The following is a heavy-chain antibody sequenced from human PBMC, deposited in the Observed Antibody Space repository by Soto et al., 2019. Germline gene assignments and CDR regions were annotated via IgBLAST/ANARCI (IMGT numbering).Heavy chain of an antibody. CDR1: GFTFSSYA. J-gene: IGHJ4*02. CDR3: AKDRYYDSSGYFFDY. D-gene: IGHD3-22*01. Sequence: GGSLRLSCAASGFTFSSYAMSWVRQAPGKGLEWVSAISGSGGSTYYADSVKGRFTISRDNSKNTLYLQMNSPRAEDTAVYYCAKDRYYDSSGYFFDYWGQGTLVTVST. V-gene: IGHV3-23*01. CDR2: ISGSGGST.